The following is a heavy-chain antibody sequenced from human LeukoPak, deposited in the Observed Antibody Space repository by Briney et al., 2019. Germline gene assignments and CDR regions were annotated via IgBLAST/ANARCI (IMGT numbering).Heavy chain of an antibody. CDR3: ARDSGEMATTYVFDY. V-gene: IGHV3-30-3*01. D-gene: IGHD5-24*01. CDR2: ISYDGSNK. Sequence: PGRSLRLSCAASGFTFSSYSMHWVRQAPGKGLEWVADISYDGSNKYYADSVKGRFTISRDNSKNTLYLQMNSLRAEDTAVYCCARDSGEMATTYVFDYWGQGTLVTVSS. CDR1: GFTFSSYS. J-gene: IGHJ4*02.